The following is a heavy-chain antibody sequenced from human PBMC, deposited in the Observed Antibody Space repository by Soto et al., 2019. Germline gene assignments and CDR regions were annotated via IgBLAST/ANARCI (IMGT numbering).Heavy chain of an antibody. CDR3: ERELRGYRYCAYAGMDV. V-gene: IGHV3-33*01. D-gene: IGHD5-18*01. CDR2: IWYDGSNK. J-gene: IGHJ6*02. CDR1: GFTFSGYG. Sequence: QVQLVESGGGVVQPGRSLRLSCAASGFTFSGYGMHWVRQAPGKGLEWVANIWYDGSNKYYADSVKVRFTISRDDSKNXXYLQINSLRAEDKAVYYCERELRGYRYCAYAGMDVWGQGNTVTVSS.